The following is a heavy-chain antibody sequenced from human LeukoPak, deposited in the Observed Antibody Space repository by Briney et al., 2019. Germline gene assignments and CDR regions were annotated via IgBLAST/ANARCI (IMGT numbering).Heavy chain of an antibody. D-gene: IGHD2-2*02. CDR2: IYYSGST. J-gene: IGHJ6*02. V-gene: IGHV4-59*01. CDR1: GGSISSYY. Sequence: PSETLSLTCTVSGGSISSYYWSWIRQPPGKGLEWIGYIYYSGSTNYNPSLKSRVTISVDTSKNQFSLKLSSVTAADTAVYYCARVRSAAIGTYYYYYGMDVWGQGTTVTVSS. CDR3: ARVRSAAIGTYYYYYGMDV.